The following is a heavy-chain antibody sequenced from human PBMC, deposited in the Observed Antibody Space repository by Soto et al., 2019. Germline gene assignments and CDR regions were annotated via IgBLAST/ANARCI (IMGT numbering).Heavy chain of an antibody. CDR2: ISAYNGNT. J-gene: IGHJ5*02. Sequence: ASVKVSCKASGYTFTSYGISWVRQAPGQGLEWMGWISAYNGNTNYAQKLQGRVTMTTDTSTSTAYMELRSLRSDDTAVYYCARVSPPPGLGIYNWFDPWGQGPLVTVSS. D-gene: IGHD2-21*01. CDR3: ARVSPPPGLGIYNWFDP. CDR1: GYTFTSYG. V-gene: IGHV1-18*01.